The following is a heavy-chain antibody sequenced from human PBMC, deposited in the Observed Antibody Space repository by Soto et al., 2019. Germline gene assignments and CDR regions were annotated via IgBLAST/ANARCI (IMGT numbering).Heavy chain of an antibody. J-gene: IGHJ4*02. CDR1: GFTFSSYG. D-gene: IGHD3-16*01. CDR3: AKDRMGAGGRGYCDY. Sequence: QVQLVESGGGVVQPGKSLRLSCAGSGFTFSSYGMDWVRQAPGKGLEWVAGISYDGSNKYYADSVKGRFTISRDNSKNTLKLQMSSLRADDTAVYYCAKDRMGAGGRGYCDYWGQGTLVTVSS. V-gene: IGHV3-30*18. CDR2: ISYDGSNK.